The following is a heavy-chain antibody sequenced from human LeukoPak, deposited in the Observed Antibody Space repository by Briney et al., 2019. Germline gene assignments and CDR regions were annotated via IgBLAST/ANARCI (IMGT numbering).Heavy chain of an antibody. D-gene: IGHD3-10*01. V-gene: IGHV3-30*03. CDR3: AMVSAGSFDP. J-gene: IGHJ5*02. CDR2: ISYDGSNK. Sequence: GGSLRLSCAASGFTFSSYAMSWVRQAPGKGLEWVAVISYDGSNKYYADSVKGRFTISRDNSKNTLYLQMNSLRAEDTAVYYCAMVSAGSFDPWGQGTLVTVSS. CDR1: GFTFSSYA.